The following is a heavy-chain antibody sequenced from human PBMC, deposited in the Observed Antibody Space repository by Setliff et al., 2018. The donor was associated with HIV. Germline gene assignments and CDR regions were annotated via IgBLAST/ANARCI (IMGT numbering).Heavy chain of an antibody. CDR3: ARDRNYQDTSGYWQVFDI. CDR1: GGSISSSNYY. J-gene: IGHJ3*02. CDR2: IYYSGST. D-gene: IGHD3-22*01. V-gene: IGHV4-39*02. Sequence: KPSETLSLTCTVSGGSISSSNYYWGWIRQPPGKGLEWIGSIYYSGSTNYNPSLKSRVTISVDMSKNKFSLELTSVTAADTAVYYCARDRNYQDTSGYWQVFDIWGQGTMVTVSA.